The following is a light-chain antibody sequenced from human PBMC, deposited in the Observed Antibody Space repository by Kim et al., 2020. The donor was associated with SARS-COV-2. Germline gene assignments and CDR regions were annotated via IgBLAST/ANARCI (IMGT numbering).Light chain of an antibody. CDR2: KDS. CDR1: VLAKKY. V-gene: IGLV3-27*01. J-gene: IGLJ2*01. CDR3: YSAADNNVV. Sequence: SYELTQPSSVSVSPGQTARITCSGDVLAKKYARWFQQKPGQAPVLVIYKDSERPSGIPERFSGSSSGTSVTLTISGAQDEDEADYYCYSAADNNVVFGGGPQLTVL.